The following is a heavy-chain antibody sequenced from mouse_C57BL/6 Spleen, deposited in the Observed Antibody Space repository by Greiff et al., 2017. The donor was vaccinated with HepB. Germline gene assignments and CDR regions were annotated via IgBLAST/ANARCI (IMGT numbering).Heavy chain of an antibody. CDR2: INPGSGGT. CDR3: ERGPYKDAMDC. V-gene: IGHV1-54*01. J-gene: IGHJ4*01. CDR1: GYAFTNYL. Sequence: VQLQQSGAELVRPGTSVKVSCKASGYAFTNYLIEWVKQRPGQGLEWIGVINPGSGGTNYNEKFKGKATLTADKSSSTAYMQLSSLTSEDSAVYFCERGPYKDAMDCWGQGTSVTVSS. D-gene: IGHD2-10*01.